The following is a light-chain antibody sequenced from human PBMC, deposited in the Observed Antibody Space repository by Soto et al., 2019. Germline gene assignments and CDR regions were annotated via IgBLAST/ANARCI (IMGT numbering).Light chain of an antibody. Sequence: QSALTQPASVSGSPGQSITISCTGTSSDVGGYNYVSWYQQYPGKAPKLMIYGVSNRPSGVSHRFSGSKSGNTASLTISGLQAEDEADYYCSSCTGSCTTYVFGFGTKVTVL. CDR2: GVS. V-gene: IGLV2-14*01. J-gene: IGLJ1*01. CDR3: SSCTGSCTTYV. CDR1: SSDVGGYNY.